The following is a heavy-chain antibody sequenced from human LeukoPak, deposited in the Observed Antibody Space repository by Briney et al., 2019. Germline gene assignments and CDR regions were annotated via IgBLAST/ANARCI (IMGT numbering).Heavy chain of an antibody. CDR1: GFTFGDFA. J-gene: IGHJ4*02. CDR3: SRGSLYGRGSGY. Sequence: GGSLRLSCTGSGFTFGDFAMSWVRQAPGKGLEWVSFIRSKPYGGTPEYAASVKGRFIISRDDSKSIAYLQMNSLETEDTGLYYCSRGSLYGRGSGYWGQGTLVTVSS. V-gene: IGHV3-49*04. CDR2: IRSKPYGGTP. D-gene: IGHD3-3*01.